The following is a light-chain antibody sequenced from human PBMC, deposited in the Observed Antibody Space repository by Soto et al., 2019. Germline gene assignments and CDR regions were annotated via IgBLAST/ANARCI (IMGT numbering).Light chain of an antibody. Sequence: QSALTQPPSASGSPGQSVAISCSGTSSDVGGYNYVSWYQQHPGKAPKLMIYDVNRRPSGVPDRFSGSKSGNKAPLTVSGLEAEDEADYYCISYAGSNKPAFGGGTKLTVL. V-gene: IGLV2-8*01. CDR1: SSDVGGYNY. J-gene: IGLJ2*01. CDR3: ISYAGSNKPA. CDR2: DVN.